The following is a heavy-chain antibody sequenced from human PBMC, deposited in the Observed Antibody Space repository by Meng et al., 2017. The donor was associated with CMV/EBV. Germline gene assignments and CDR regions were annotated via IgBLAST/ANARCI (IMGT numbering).Heavy chain of an antibody. J-gene: IGHJ4*02. CDR1: GFTLSDYW. V-gene: IGHV3-74*01. CDR3: VRDGHSWNFDY. CDR2: IKGDGSHT. Sequence: GESLKISCTASGFTLSDYWMHWVRQTPGKGLLWVSRIKGDGSHTIYGDSVKGRFTISRDNAKNTLYLQMNTLRVEDTAVYYCVRDGHSWNFDYWGQGSLVTVSS. D-gene: IGHD6-13*01.